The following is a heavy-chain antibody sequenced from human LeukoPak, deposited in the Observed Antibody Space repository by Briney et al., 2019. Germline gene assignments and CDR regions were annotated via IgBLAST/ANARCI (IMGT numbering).Heavy chain of an antibody. CDR2: IKADASEK. CDR1: GFTFDRFW. J-gene: IGHJ4*02. Sequence: GGSLRLSCVASGFTFDRFWMRWVRQAPGKGLEWVANIKADASEKKYLDSVKGRFKISRDNAEDSLFLQMNSLRAEDTAVYYCARQPEHEAYFDYWGQGALVTVSS. D-gene: IGHD1/OR15-1a*01. V-gene: IGHV3-7*01. CDR3: ARQPEHEAYFDY.